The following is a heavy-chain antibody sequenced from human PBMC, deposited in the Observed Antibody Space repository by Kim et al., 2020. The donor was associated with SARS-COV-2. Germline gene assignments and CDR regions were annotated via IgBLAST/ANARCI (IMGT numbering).Heavy chain of an antibody. CDR2: INPNSGGT. D-gene: IGHD5-12*01. Sequence: ASAKVSCKASGYTFTGYYMHWVRQAPGQGLEWMGWINPNSGGTNYAQKFQGWVTMTRDTSISTAYMELSRLRSDDTAVYYCARISGYDPITFDYWGQGTLVTVSS. J-gene: IGHJ4*02. CDR1: GYTFTGYY. CDR3: ARISGYDPITFDY. V-gene: IGHV1-2*04.